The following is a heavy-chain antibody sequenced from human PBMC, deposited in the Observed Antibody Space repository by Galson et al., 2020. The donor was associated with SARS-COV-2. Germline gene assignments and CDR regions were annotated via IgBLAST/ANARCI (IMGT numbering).Heavy chain of an antibody. Sequence: GESLKISCAASGFNFSSYNMNWVRQAPGKGPEWVSFITSSSTTYYADSVKGRFTLSRDNAKNSLYLQMSGLRDDDTALYYCSRGLSSSWPFSDFWGQGALVTVSS. V-gene: IGHV3-48*02. CDR3: SRGLSSSWPFSDF. D-gene: IGHD6-13*01. CDR1: GFNFSSYN. CDR2: ITSSSTT. J-gene: IGHJ4*02.